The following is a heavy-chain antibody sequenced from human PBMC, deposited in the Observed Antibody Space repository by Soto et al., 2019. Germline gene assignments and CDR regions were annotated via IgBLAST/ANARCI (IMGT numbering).Heavy chain of an antibody. J-gene: IGHJ4*02. CDR1: GFTFSDYY. CDR2: ISSSSSYT. D-gene: IGHD3-9*01. CDR3: ARGDYDILTGYEN. V-gene: IGHV3-11*06. Sequence: PGGSLRLSCAASGFTFSDYYMSWIRQAPGKGLEWVSYISSSSSYTNYADSVKGRFTISRDNAKNSLYLQMNSLRAEDTAVYYCARGDYDILTGYENWGQGTLVTVSS.